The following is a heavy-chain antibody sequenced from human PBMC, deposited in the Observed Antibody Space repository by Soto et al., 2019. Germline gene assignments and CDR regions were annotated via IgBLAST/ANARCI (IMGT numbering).Heavy chain of an antibody. CDR2: ISSSGSTI. CDR1: GFTFSSYE. V-gene: IGHV3-48*03. CDR3: ARALTSGVVIIVYYYGMDV. J-gene: IGHJ6*02. Sequence: GGSLRLSCAASGFTFSSYEMNWVRQAPGKGLEWVSYISSSGSTIYYADSVKGRFTISRDNAKNSLYLQMNSLRAEDTAVYYCARALTSGVVIIVYYYGMDVWGQGTTVTVSS. D-gene: IGHD3-3*01.